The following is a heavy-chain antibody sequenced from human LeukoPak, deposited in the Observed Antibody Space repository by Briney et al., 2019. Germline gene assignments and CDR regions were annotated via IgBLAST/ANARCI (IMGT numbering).Heavy chain of an antibody. Sequence: ASVKVSCKVSGYTLTELSMHWVRQAPGKGLEWMGGFDPEDGETIYAQKFQGRVTMTEGTSTDTAYMELSSLRSEDTAVYYCARESCSGGSCYLMWGQGTLVTVSS. CDR3: ARESCSGGSCYLM. CDR2: FDPEDGET. J-gene: IGHJ4*02. D-gene: IGHD2-15*01. V-gene: IGHV1-24*01. CDR1: GYTLTELS.